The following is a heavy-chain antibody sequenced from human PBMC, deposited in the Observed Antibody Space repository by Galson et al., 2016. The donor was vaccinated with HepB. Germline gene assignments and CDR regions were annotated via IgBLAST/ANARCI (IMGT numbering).Heavy chain of an antibody. Sequence: SLRLSCAASGSSFRNYAMLWVRQAPGKGLDWVAVLSYDETKTYYADSVKGRFTVSRDNSKYTLYLQMNSLRPEDTAVYYCARDSAWGYSDYWGQGTLVTVSS. CDR3: ARDSAWGYSDY. CDR2: LSYDETKT. D-gene: IGHD3-16*01. J-gene: IGHJ4*02. CDR1: GSSFRNYA. V-gene: IGHV3-30-3*01.